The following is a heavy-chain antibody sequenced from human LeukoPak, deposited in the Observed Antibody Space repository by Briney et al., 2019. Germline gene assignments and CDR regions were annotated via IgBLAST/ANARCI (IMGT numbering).Heavy chain of an antibody. CDR1: GYIFTNYW. Sequence: GESLKISCKGSGYIFTNYWIGWVRQIPGKGLEWMGIIYPGDSDTRYSPSFQGQVTISADMSISTAYLQWSSLKASDTAMYYCARQAVGRVSGSSYDDWGQGTLVTVSS. V-gene: IGHV5-51*01. CDR2: IYPGDSDT. CDR3: ARQAVGRVSGSSYDD. J-gene: IGHJ4*02. D-gene: IGHD1-26*01.